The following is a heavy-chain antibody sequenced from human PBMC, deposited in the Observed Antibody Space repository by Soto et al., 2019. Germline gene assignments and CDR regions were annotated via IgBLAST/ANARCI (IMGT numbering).Heavy chain of an antibody. CDR3: ASSSGALDY. D-gene: IGHD3-22*01. Sequence: GGSLRLSCAASGFTFSTYSMNWVRQAPGKGLEWVSYITGSSNTIYYTDSVKGRFTISRDNAKNSLYLQMNSLRDEDTAVYFCASSSGALDYWGQGTPVTVSS. CDR2: ITGSSNTI. V-gene: IGHV3-48*02. J-gene: IGHJ4*02. CDR1: GFTFSTYS.